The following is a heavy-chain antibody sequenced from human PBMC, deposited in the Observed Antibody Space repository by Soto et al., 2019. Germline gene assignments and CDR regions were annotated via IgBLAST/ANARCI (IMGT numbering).Heavy chain of an antibody. CDR2: IYYSGST. CDR1: GGSISSSSYY. V-gene: IGHV4-39*01. J-gene: IGHJ4*02. D-gene: IGHD4-17*01. Sequence: PSETLSLTCTVSGGSISSSSYYWGWIRQPPGKGLEWIGSIYYSGSTYYNPSLKSRVTISVDTSKNQFSLKLSSVTAADTAVYYCARLTKVTRGDYWGQGTLVTVAS. CDR3: ARLTKVTRGDY.